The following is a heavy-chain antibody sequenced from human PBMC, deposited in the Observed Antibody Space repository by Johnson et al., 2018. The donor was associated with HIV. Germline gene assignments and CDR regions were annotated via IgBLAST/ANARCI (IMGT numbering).Heavy chain of an antibody. D-gene: IGHD6-13*01. J-gene: IGHJ3*02. Sequence: MLLVESGGGVVQPGGSLRLSCAASGFTFSSYGMHWVRQAPGKGLEWVGRIKSKTDGGTTDYVAPVKGRFTISRDDSKNTLYLQMNSLRAEDTAVYYCAKDERAAAGTRGLDAFDIWGQGTMVTVSS. CDR2: IKSKTDGGTT. V-gene: IGHV3-15*01. CDR3: AKDERAAAGTRGLDAFDI. CDR1: GFTFSSYG.